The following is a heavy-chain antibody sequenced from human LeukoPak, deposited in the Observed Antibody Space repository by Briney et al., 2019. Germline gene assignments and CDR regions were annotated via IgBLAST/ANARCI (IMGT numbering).Heavy chain of an antibody. J-gene: IGHJ4*02. V-gene: IGHV3-23*01. CDR3: AKYSSSWYYFDY. D-gene: IGHD6-13*01. CDR2: ISGSGGGT. Sequence: SGGSLRLSCAASGFTLSSYAMGWVRQAPGKGLEWVSAISGSGGGTYYADSVKGRFTISRDNSKNTLYLQMNSLRAEDTAVYYCAKYSSSWYYFDYWGQGTLVTVSS. CDR1: GFTLSSYA.